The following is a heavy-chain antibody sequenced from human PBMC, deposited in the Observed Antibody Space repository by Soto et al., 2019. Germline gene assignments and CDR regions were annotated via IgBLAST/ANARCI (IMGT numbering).Heavy chain of an antibody. CDR3: ARVLYQDMYYYDSSGYYYFDY. CDR1: GYTFTSYG. Sequence: ASVKVSCKASGYTFTSYGISWVRQAPGQGLEWMGWISAYNGNTNYAQKLQGRVTMTTDTSTSTAYMELRSLRSDDTAVYYCARVLYQDMYYYDSSGYYYFDYWGQGTLVTVSS. D-gene: IGHD3-22*01. V-gene: IGHV1-18*01. J-gene: IGHJ4*02. CDR2: ISAYNGNT.